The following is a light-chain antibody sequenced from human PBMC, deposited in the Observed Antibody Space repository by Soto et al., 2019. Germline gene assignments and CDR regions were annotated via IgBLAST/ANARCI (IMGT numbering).Light chain of an antibody. CDR2: GAS. CDR1: RGVSRGY. CDR3: QQYKNWPPIT. V-gene: IGKV3-15*01. J-gene: IGKJ5*01. Sequence: EIVLTQAPGTLSFSPGERATLSRRASRGVSRGYLAWYQQKAGQAPRLLXYGASTRATGIPARFSGSGSGTEFTLTISSLQSEDFAVYYCQQYKNWPPITFGQGTRVEIK.